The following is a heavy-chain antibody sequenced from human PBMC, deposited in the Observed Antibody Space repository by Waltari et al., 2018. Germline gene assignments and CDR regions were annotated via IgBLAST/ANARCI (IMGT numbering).Heavy chain of an antibody. CDR1: GFPFSSSA. V-gene: IGHV3-30*15. Sequence: QVQLVESGGGVVQPGTSLRLSCAASGFPFSSSAMHWVRQAPGKGLEWVAVISYDSINTFYADSVKGRFTISRDNSKNTLFLQMSSLRDDDTALYYCARRGVTGREAAPPDYWGQGTLVTVSS. J-gene: IGHJ4*02. CDR2: ISYDSINT. D-gene: IGHD2-15*01. CDR3: ARRGVTGREAAPPDY.